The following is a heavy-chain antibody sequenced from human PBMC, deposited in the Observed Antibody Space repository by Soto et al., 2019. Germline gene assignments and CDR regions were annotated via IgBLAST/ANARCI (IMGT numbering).Heavy chain of an antibody. CDR1: GGSISSSNW. V-gene: IGHV4-4*02. J-gene: IGHJ6*02. CDR2: IYHSGST. D-gene: IGHD3-3*01. CDR3: ARDRRTIFGVVIINPYGMDV. Sequence: SETLSLTCAVSGGSISSSNWWSWVRQPPGKGLEWIGEIYHSGSTNYNPSLKSRVTISVDKSKYQFSLKLSSVTAADMAVHYCARDRRTIFGVVIINPYGMDVWGQGTTVS.